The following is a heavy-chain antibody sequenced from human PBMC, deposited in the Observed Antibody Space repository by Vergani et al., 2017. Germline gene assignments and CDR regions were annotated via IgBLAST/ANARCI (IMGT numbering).Heavy chain of an antibody. V-gene: IGHV3-11*04. CDR3: ARGPRTWSEVDY. J-gene: IGHJ4*02. D-gene: IGHD2-15*01. Sequence: QVQLVESGGGLVKPGGSLRLSCAASGFTFSDYYMTWVRQAPGKGLEWVSYISTSGNTIYYADSVKGRVTISRDNTKNSLYLQMNSLRAEDTAVYYCARGPRTWSEVDYWGQGTLVTVSS. CDR1: GFTFSDYY. CDR2: ISTSGNTI.